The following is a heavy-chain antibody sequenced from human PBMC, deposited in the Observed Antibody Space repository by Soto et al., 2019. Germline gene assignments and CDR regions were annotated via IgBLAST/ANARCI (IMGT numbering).Heavy chain of an antibody. CDR3: ARERDYDILTGALDY. Sequence: ASVKVSCKASGYTFTSYAMHWVRQAPGQRLEWMGWINAGNGNTKYSQKFQGRVTITRDTSASTAYMELSSLRSEDTAVYYCARERDYDILTGALDYWGQGTLVTVSS. CDR1: GYTFTSYA. CDR2: INAGNGNT. J-gene: IGHJ4*02. V-gene: IGHV1-3*01. D-gene: IGHD3-9*01.